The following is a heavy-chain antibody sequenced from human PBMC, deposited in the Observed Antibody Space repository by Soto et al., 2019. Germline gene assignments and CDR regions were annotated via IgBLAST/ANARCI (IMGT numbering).Heavy chain of an antibody. D-gene: IGHD2-21*01. Sequence: PGGSLRLSCAASVFTFSSYAMSWVRQAPGKGLEWVSAISGSGGSAYYADSVKGRFTISRDNSQNTLYLQMNSLRAEDTAVHYCAKDRMGDCYNPYYYYYYRMDFWGQWTTVTVSS. CDR2: ISGSGGSA. CDR3: AKDRMGDCYNPYYYYYYRMDF. J-gene: IGHJ6*02. CDR1: VFTFSSYA. V-gene: IGHV3-23*01.